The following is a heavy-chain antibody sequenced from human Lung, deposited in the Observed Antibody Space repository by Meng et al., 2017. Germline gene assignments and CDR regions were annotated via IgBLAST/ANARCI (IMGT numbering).Heavy chain of an antibody. CDR3: ARGPTTMAHDFDY. J-gene: IGHJ4*02. D-gene: IGHD4-11*01. CDR1: GGSFSDYY. Sequence: VQLQQWGAGSLKPSATLSLTCVVAGGSFSDYYWSWIRQPPGKGLEWIGEINHSGSTNYNPSLESRATISVDTSQNNLSLKLSSVTAADSAVYYCARGPTTMAHDFDYWGQGTLVTVSS. V-gene: IGHV4-34*01. CDR2: INHSGST.